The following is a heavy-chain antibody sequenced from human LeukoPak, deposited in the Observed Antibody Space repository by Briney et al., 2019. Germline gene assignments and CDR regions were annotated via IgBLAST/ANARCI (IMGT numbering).Heavy chain of an antibody. CDR1: GFTFSSYG. CDR2: IRYDGNNK. V-gene: IGHV3-30*02. J-gene: IGHJ4*02. CDR3: AKDLSVTIFGVGIFDY. Sequence: PGGSLRLSCAASGFTFSSYGMHWVRQAPGKGLEWVAFIRYDGNNKYYADSVKGRFTISRDNSKNTLYLQMNSLRAEDTAVYYCAKDLSVTIFGVGIFDYWGQGTLVTVSS. D-gene: IGHD3-3*01.